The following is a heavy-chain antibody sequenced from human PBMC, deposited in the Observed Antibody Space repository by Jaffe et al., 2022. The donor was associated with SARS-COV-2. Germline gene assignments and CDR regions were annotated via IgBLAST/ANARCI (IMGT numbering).Heavy chain of an antibody. CDR2: IDTDGSTT. J-gene: IGHJ5*02. Sequence: EVQLRESGGGLVQPGGSLRLSCVGSGFTFSSHWMYWVRQAPGEGLVWVSHIDTDGSTTKYADSVKGRFTISRDNDKNTVYLQMNSLRPDDTAVYYCARGARGFDPWGQGTLVTVSS. V-gene: IGHV3-74*03. CDR1: GFTFSSHW. CDR3: ARGARGFDP.